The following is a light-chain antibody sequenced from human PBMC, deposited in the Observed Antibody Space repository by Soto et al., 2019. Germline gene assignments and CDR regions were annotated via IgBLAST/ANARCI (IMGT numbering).Light chain of an antibody. Sequence: DIQMTQSPSTLSASVGDRVPITCRASQSISSSLAWYPQKPGKAPKLLIYDASNLESGVPSIFSGSGSGTEFTLTISSLPPDDFTTYYCQQYSTYSTFGQGTKVDIK. J-gene: IGKJ1*01. CDR2: DAS. CDR3: QQYSTYST. V-gene: IGKV1-5*01. CDR1: QSISSS.